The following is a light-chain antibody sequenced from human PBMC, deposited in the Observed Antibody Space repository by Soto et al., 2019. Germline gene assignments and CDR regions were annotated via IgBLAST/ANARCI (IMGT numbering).Light chain of an antibody. Sequence: DIQMTQSPSSLSASVGDRVAITCRASLGIANYLNWYQHKPGKAPNLLIYAASSLHTGVPSRFIGRGSGTDFTLTINSLQPEDFATYYCQQSFSPPFTFGPGTNLDIK. CDR2: AAS. CDR3: QQSFSPPFT. V-gene: IGKV1-39*01. CDR1: LGIANY. J-gene: IGKJ3*01.